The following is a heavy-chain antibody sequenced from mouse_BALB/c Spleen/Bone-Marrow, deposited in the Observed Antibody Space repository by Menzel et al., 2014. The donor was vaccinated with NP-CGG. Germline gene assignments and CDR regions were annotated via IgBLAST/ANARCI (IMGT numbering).Heavy chain of an antibody. CDR1: GYTFTSYW. CDR2: INPSNGRT. J-gene: IGHJ3*01. D-gene: IGHD2-14*01. V-gene: IGHV1S81*02. Sequence: LVESGAELVKPGASVKLSCKASGYTFTSYWMHWVKQRPGQGLEWIGEINPSNGRTNYNEKFKSKATLTVDISSGTAYMQLSSLTSEDSAVYYCARDYGFDAGFAWLVYWGQGTLVTVSA. CDR3: ARDYGFDAGFAWLVY.